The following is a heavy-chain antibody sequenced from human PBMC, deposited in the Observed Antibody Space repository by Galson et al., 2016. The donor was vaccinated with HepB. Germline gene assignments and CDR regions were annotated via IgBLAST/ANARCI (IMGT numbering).Heavy chain of an antibody. D-gene: IGHD5-18*01. CDR1: GLTFTDYY. CDR3: ASPRYRFEY. J-gene: IGHJ4*02. CDR2: ISPSGRTM. Sequence: SLRLSCAGSGLTFTDYYMSWIRQAPGKGLEWVSSISPSGRTMYYADSVKGRFTISRDNAKNSLYLQMSGLRAEDTAVYYCASPRYRFEYWGQGTLVPVSS. V-gene: IGHV3-11*01.